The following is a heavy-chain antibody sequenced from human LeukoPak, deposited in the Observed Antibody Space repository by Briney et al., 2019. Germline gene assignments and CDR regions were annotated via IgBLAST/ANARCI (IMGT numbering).Heavy chain of an antibody. CDR3: ARDRFGYCSDSTCEGGPFDI. V-gene: IGHV1-69*04. D-gene: IGHD3-22*01. CDR2: IIPIRGIA. Sequence: ASVKVSCKASGGTFSNCAITWVRQAPGQGLEWMGRIIPIRGIANYAQKFQGRGTITADKSTSTAYMELSSLRSEDTAVYHCARDRFGYCSDSTCEGGPFDIWGQGTMVTVSS. CDR1: GGTFSNCA. J-gene: IGHJ3*02.